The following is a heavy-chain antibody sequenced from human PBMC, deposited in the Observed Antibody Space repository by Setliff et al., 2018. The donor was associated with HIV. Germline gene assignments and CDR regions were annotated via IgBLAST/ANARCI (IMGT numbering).Heavy chain of an antibody. CDR2: ISSDGIHT. Sequence: GSLSLSCAASGFTFSIYAFHWVRQAPGRGLEYVSAISSDGIHTYYTNSVKGRFTISRDDSENTLYLQMGSLRPEDMAVYYCARAMYSSGWYLGAFDIWGQGTTVTVSS. CDR3: ARAMYSSGWYLGAFDI. V-gene: IGHV3-64*01. J-gene: IGHJ3*02. D-gene: IGHD6-19*01. CDR1: GFTFSIYA.